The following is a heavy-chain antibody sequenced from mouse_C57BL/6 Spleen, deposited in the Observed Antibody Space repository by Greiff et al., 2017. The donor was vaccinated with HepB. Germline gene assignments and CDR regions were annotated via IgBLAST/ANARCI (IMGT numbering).Heavy chain of an antibody. CDR2: FHPYNDDT. V-gene: IGHV1-47*01. CDR1: GYTFTTYP. J-gene: IGHJ1*03. Sequence: VQLQESGAELVKPGASVKMSCKASGYTFTTYPIEWMKQNHGKSLEWIGNFHPYNDDTKYNEKFKGKATLTVEKSSSTVYLELSRLTSDDSAVYYCARLRAYGNYWYFDVWGTGTTVTVSS. D-gene: IGHD2-1*01. CDR3: ARLRAYGNYWYFDV.